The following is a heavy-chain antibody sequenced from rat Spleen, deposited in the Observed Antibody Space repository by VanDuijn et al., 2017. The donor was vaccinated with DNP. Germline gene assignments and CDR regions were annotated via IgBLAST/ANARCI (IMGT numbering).Heavy chain of an antibody. J-gene: IGHJ4*01. CDR2: VPSSGDTT. CDR3: ARWYRDSYMEA. V-gene: IGHV5-31*01. D-gene: IGHD1-12*01. Sequence: EVQLVESGGDLVQPGRSLKVSCVASGFTFNNYWMTWIRQVPGKGLEWVASVPSSGDTTYHPDSVKGRFTVSSQNAENTVYLQMNSLRSEETATYYGARWYRDSYMEAWGQGTSVTVSS. CDR1: GFTFNNYW.